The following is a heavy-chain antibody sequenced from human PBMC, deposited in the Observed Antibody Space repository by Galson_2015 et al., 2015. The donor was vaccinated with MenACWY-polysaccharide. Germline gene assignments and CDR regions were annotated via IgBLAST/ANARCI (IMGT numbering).Heavy chain of an antibody. CDR1: GYIFTNYA. V-gene: IGHV1-3*01. CDR3: ARDSENLDY. D-gene: IGHD6-19*01. CDR2: ISAGNGRT. J-gene: IGHJ4*02. Sequence: AVKVGGKASGYIFTNYAMHWVRQASGQSFEWMGWISAGNGRTEYSQKFQGRVTITRDTSASTAYMEVSSLRSEDTAVYYCARDSENLDYWGQGTLVTVSS.